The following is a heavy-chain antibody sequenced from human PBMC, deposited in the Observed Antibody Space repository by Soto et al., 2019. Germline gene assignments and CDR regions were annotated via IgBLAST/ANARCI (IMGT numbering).Heavy chain of an antibody. Sequence: LVNATRTVRLTCTFSGFSFNTSGVGVGWIRQPPGKALEWLALIYWDDDKRYSPSLKSRLTITKDTSKNQVVLTTTNMDPVDTATYYCAHRLGKDYDILTGYYDYYYGMDVWGQGTTVTVSS. CDR2: IYWDDDK. CDR3: AHRLGKDYDILTGYYDYYYGMDV. CDR1: GFSFNTSGVG. D-gene: IGHD3-9*01. V-gene: IGHV2-5*02. J-gene: IGHJ6*02.